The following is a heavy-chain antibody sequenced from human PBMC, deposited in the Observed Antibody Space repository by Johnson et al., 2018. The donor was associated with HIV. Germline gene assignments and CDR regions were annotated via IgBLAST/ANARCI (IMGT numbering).Heavy chain of an antibody. Sequence: MQLVESGGDLVQPGGSLRLSCAASGFTFRNYAMSWVRQAPGKGLEWVSAISGSGGRTNYADSVKGRFTISRDNSENTLYLQMSSLRAEDTAVYYCARDWGLYSSGWYVDAFDIWGQGTMVTVSS. J-gene: IGHJ3*02. CDR3: ARDWGLYSSGWYVDAFDI. V-gene: IGHV3-23*04. CDR2: ISGSGGRT. D-gene: IGHD6-19*01. CDR1: GFTFRNYA.